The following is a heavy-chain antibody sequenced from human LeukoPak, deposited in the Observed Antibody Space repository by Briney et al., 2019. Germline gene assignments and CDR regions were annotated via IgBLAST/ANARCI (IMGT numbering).Heavy chain of an antibody. J-gene: IGHJ4*02. Sequence: ASVKVSCKAPGYTFTSYYMHWVRQAPGQGLEWMGIINPSGGSTSYAQKFQGRVTMTRDTSTSTVYMELSSLRSEDTAVYYCARVRLIAGFDYWGQGTLVTVSS. CDR3: ARVRLIAGFDY. V-gene: IGHV1-46*01. CDR2: INPSGGST. CDR1: GYTFTSYY. D-gene: IGHD6-13*01.